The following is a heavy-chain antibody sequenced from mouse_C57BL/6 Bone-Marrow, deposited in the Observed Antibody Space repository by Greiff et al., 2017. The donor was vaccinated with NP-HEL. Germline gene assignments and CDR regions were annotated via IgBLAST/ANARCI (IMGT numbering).Heavy chain of an antibody. D-gene: IGHD2-2*01. CDR1: GYTFTSYT. J-gene: IGHJ1*03. CDR2: INPSSGYT. Sequence: QVQLQQSGAELARPGASVKMSCKASGYTFTSYTMHWVKQRPGQGLEWIGYINPSSGYTKYNQKFKDKATLTADKSSSTAYMQLSSLTSEDAAVYYCARWGLWYFDVWGTGTTVTVSS. V-gene: IGHV1-4*01. CDR3: ARWGLWYFDV.